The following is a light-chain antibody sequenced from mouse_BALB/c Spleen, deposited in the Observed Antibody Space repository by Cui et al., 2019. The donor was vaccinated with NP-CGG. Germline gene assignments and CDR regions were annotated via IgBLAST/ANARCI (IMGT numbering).Light chain of an antibody. CDR1: TGAVTTSNY. CDR2: GTN. V-gene: IGLV1*01. CDR3: ALWYSNHWV. Sequence: QGVVTQEYALTTSPGETVTLTCRSSTGAVTTSNYANWVQEKPDHLFTGLIGGTNNRAPGVPARFSGSLIGGEAALTITGAQTEDEAIYFCALWYSNHWVFGGGTKLTVL. J-gene: IGLJ1*01.